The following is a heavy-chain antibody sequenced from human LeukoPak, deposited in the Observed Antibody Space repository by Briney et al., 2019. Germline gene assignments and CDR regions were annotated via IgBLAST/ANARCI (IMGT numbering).Heavy chain of an antibody. CDR2: IYSGGST. D-gene: IGHD3-10*01. J-gene: IGHJ4*02. Sequence: GGSLRLSCAASGFTVSSNYMSWVRQAPGKGLEWVSVIYSGGSTYYADSVKGRFTISRDNSKNTLYLQMNSPRAEDTAVYYCAKEGINYGSGSYPYYWGQGTLVTVSS. V-gene: IGHV3-66*01. CDR1: GFTVSSNY. CDR3: AKEGINYGSGSYPYY.